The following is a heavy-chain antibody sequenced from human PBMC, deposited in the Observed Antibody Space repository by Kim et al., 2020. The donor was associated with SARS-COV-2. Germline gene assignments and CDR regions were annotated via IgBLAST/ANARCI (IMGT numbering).Heavy chain of an antibody. CDR3: ARGEDIVATIVYYYYYYGMDV. CDR2: INAGNGNT. Sequence: ASVKVSCKASGYTFTSYAMHWVRQAPGQRLEWMGWINAGNGNTKYSQKFQGRVTITRDTSASTAYMELSSLRSEDTAVYYCARGEDIVATIVYYYYYYGMDVCGQGTTVTVSS. V-gene: IGHV1-3*01. CDR1: GYTFTSYA. J-gene: IGHJ6*02. D-gene: IGHD5-12*01.